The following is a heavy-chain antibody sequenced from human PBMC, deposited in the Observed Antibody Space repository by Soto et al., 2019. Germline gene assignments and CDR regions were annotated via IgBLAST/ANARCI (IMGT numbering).Heavy chain of an antibody. CDR2: IYYSGST. CDR3: GRDLASFGVADGKIDP. CDR1: GGSISSGDYY. Sequence: SETLSLTCTVSGGSISSGDYYWSWVRQPPGKGLEWIGSIYYSGSTFYNPSLKSRLTISLDTSKNQFSLKLNSVTAADTAVYYCGRDLASFGVADGKIDPWGQGTLVTVSS. J-gene: IGHJ5*02. D-gene: IGHD3-3*01. V-gene: IGHV4-30-4*01.